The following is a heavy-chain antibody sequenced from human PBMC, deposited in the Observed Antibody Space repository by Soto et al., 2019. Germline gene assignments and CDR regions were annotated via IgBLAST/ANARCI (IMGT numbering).Heavy chain of an antibody. Sequence: GDSLKNSCKGSGYRFAGYWITWVRQKPGKGLEWMGRIDPSDSQTYYSPSFRGHVTISVTKSITTVFLQWSSLRASDTAMYYCARQIYDSDTGPNFQYYFDSWGQGTPVTVSS. CDR3: ARQIYDSDTGPNFQYYFDS. D-gene: IGHD3-22*01. CDR2: IDPSDSQT. J-gene: IGHJ4*02. V-gene: IGHV5-10-1*01. CDR1: GYRFAGYW.